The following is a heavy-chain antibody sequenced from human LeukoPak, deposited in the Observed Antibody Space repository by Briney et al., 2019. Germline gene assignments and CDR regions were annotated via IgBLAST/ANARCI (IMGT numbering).Heavy chain of an antibody. CDR2: IASDGSST. D-gene: IGHD4-23*01. J-gene: IGHJ4*02. CDR1: GFSFSGHW. CDR3: ARGRPHGNDY. Sequence: GGSLRLSCTASGFSFSGHWMHWARQAPGKGLVWVSRIASDGSSTTYADSVKGRFSISRDNAKNTLYLQMNSLRVEDTAVYYCARGRPHGNDYWGQGTLVTVSS. V-gene: IGHV3-74*01.